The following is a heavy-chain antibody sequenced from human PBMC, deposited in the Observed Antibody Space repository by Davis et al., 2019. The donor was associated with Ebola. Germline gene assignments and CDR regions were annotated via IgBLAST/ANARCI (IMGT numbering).Heavy chain of an antibody. V-gene: IGHV3-30-3*01. D-gene: IGHD3-10*01. Sequence: PGGSLRLSCAASGFTINNYAMHWVRQAPGKGLEWVAFLSYDGVDKYYADSVKGRFTISRDNSKNTLYLQMNSLRAEDTAVYYCARPLLWFGEPTCGFDYWGQGTLVTVSS. CDR2: LSYDGVDK. CDR3: ARPLLWFGEPTCGFDY. CDR1: GFTINNYA. J-gene: IGHJ4*02.